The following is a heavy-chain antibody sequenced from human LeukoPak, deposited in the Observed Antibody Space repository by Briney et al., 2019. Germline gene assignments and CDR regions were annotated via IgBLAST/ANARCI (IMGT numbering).Heavy chain of an antibody. J-gene: IGHJ5*02. Sequence: GASVTVSCKASGYTFTSYYMHWVRQAPGQGLEWMGIINPSGGSTSYAQKFQGRVTMTRDMSTSTVYMELSSLRSEDTAVYYCARDLGQYYDTSDNWFDPWGQGTLVTVSS. D-gene: IGHD3-22*01. CDR1: GYTFTSYY. CDR2: INPSGGST. V-gene: IGHV1-46*01. CDR3: ARDLGQYYDTSDNWFDP.